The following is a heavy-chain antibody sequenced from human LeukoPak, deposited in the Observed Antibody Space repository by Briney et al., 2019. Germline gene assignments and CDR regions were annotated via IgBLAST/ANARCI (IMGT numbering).Heavy chain of an antibody. V-gene: IGHV1-46*01. CDR1: GYTFTSYY. CDR2: INPSGGST. D-gene: IGHD4-11*01. CDR3: ARGGPATDDPGPFDY. J-gene: IGHJ4*02. Sequence: ASVRVSCKASGYTFTSYYMHWVRQAPGQGLEWMGIINPSGGSTSYAQKFQGRVTMTRDMSTSTVYMELSSLRSEDTAVYYCARGGPATDDPGPFDYWGQGTLVTVSS.